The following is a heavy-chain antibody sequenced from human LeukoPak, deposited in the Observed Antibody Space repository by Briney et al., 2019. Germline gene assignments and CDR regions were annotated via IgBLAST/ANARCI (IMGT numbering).Heavy chain of an antibody. CDR2: IYYSGST. D-gene: IGHD6-19*01. J-gene: IGHJ1*01. CDR3: ARGGWYPESFQH. CDR1: GGSISSYY. Sequence: SETLSLTCTVSGGSISSYYWNWIRQPPGKGLEWIGHIYYSGSTNYNPSLKSRVTISVDTSKNQFSLKLSSVTAADTAVYYCARGGWYPESFQHWGQGALVTVSS. V-gene: IGHV4-59*01.